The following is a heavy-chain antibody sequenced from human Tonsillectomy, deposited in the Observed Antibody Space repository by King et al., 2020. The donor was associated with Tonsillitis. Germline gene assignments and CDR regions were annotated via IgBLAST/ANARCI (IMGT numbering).Heavy chain of an antibody. CDR2: IRQDGSEK. CDR1: GFTFSRYW. J-gene: IGHJ4*02. D-gene: IGHD3-10*01. Sequence: VQLVESGGGLVQPGGSLRLSCAASGFTFSRYWMTWVRQAPGKGLEWVANIRQDGSEKYYVDSVKGRFTGSRDNAKNSLFLQMDSLRAEEPAVYYCATDTYGSFDYWGQGTLVTVSS. V-gene: IGHV3-7*03. CDR3: ATDTYGSFDY.